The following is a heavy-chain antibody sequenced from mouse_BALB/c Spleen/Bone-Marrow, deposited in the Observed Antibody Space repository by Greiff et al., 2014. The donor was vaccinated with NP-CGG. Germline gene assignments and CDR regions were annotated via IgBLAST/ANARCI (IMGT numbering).Heavy chain of an antibody. CDR3: ARSDYRFAPLPY. CDR1: GHTFTDYW. V-gene: IGHV1-69*01. D-gene: IGHD2-14*01. CDR2: IDTSDRYT. J-gene: IGHJ3*01. Sequence: QVQLKQSGAALVMPGASVKMSCKASGHTFTDYWMHWVKQRPEQGLEWIGAIDTSDRYTSYNQKFMGKATLTVDESSSTAYMRLSSLTSEDSAVDYCARSDYRFAPLPYWGQGTLVTVSA.